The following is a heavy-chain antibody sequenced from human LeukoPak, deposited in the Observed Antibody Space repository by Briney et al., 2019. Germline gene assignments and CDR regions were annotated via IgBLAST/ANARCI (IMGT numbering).Heavy chain of an antibody. D-gene: IGHD3/OR15-3a*01. J-gene: IGHJ4*02. Sequence: SETLSLTCTVSGVSISSSYSYWGWIRQPPGMGLEGVGSIYYTGNTYYNASLKSQVSISIDTSKNQFSLKLTSVTAADTAVYYCARQTGPGLFILPGGQGTLVTVSS. CDR3: ARQTGPGLFILP. V-gene: IGHV4-39*01. CDR1: GVSISSSYSY. CDR2: IYYTGNT.